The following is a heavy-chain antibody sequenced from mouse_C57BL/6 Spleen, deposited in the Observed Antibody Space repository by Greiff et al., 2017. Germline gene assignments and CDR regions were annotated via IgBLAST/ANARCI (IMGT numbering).Heavy chain of an antibody. J-gene: IGHJ4*01. CDR3: ATSSATGAFDY. D-gene: IGHD3-1*01. CDR2: IDPSDSYT. V-gene: IGHV1-50*01. Sequence: VQLQQPGAELVKPGASVKLSCKASGYTFTSYWMQWVKQRPGQGLEWIGEIDPSDSYTNYNQKVKGKATLTVDTSSRTAYMQLSSLTAEDSAVYYCATSSATGAFDYWGQGTSVTVSS. CDR1: GYTFTSYW.